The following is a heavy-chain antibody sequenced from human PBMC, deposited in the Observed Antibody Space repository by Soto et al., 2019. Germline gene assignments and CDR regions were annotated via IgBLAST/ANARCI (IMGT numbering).Heavy chain of an antibody. CDR2: ITSRSDYI. CDR1: GFTFSSYS. D-gene: IGHD5-12*01. CDR3: ARVDGYTYPNDY. V-gene: IGHV3-21*01. J-gene: IGHJ4*02. Sequence: GASLRLSCAASGFTFSSYSMSWVRQAPGKGLEWVSSITSRSDYIYYADSLKGRFTISRDNAKNSLYLQMHSLRAEDTAFYYCARVDGYTYPNDYWGQGTLVTVSS.